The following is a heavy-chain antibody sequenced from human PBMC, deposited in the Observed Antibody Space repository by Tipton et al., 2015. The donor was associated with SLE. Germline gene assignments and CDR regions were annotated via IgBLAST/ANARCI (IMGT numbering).Heavy chain of an antibody. CDR2: INPSGST. Sequence: TLSLTCAVYGGSFSGYYWSWIRQPPGKGLEWIGEINPSGSTNYNPSLESRVTISVDTSKKQFSLKLTSVTAADTAVYYCARGGSIAPRPGYLDSSGYSDYWGQGTLVTVSS. CDR1: GGSFSGYY. D-gene: IGHD3-22*01. V-gene: IGHV4-34*01. CDR3: ARGGSIAPRPGYLDSSGYSDY. J-gene: IGHJ4*02.